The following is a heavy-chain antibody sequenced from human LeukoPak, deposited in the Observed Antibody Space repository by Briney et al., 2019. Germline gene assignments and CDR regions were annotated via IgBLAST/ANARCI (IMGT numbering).Heavy chain of an antibody. D-gene: IGHD6-19*01. CDR1: GFTFSSYD. CDR3: AKGASDWYIDY. CDR2: ISASGGNT. Sequence: GGSLRLSCSASGFTFSSYDMNWVRQAPGKGLEWVSAISASGGNTYYADSVKGRFTISRDNSKNTLYLQMNSLRAGDTALYYCAKGASDWYIDYWGQGTLVTVSS. J-gene: IGHJ4*02. V-gene: IGHV3-23*01.